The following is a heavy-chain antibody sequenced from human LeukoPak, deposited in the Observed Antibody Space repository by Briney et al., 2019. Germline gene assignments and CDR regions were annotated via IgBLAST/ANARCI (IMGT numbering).Heavy chain of an antibody. Sequence: ASVKVSCKASGGTFSSYAISWVRQAPGQGLEWMGGIIPIFGAANYAQKSQGRVTITADESTSTAYMELRSLRSEDTAVYYCARATGNSDHSPQEPIDLYFDLWGRGTLVTVSS. CDR2: IIPIFGAA. CDR3: ARATGNSDHSPQEPIDLYFDL. J-gene: IGHJ2*01. V-gene: IGHV1-69*01. CDR1: GGTFSSYA. D-gene: IGHD4-23*01.